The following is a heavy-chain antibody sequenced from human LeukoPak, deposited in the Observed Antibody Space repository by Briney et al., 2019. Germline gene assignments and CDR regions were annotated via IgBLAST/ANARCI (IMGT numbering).Heavy chain of an antibody. CDR3: ARPRYGSGSLDY. D-gene: IGHD3-10*01. Sequence: PSETLSLTCAVYGESFSGHYWTWIRQPPGRGLEWIGEINHSGSTTSNPSLNDRVTISVDTSKNQFSLKLTSVTAADTAVYYCARPRYGSGSLDYWGQGTLLTVSS. CDR1: GESFSGHY. CDR2: INHSGST. V-gene: IGHV4-34*01. J-gene: IGHJ4*02.